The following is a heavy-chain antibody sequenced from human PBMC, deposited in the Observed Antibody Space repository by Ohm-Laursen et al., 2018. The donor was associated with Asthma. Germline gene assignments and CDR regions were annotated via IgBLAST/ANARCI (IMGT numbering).Heavy chain of an antibody. Sequence: TLSLTCTVSGDSISSGNNYWSWIRQHPGKGLEWIGYIYYSGLTYSNPSLRSRVTLSVDTSTNQFSLNLTSMTAADTAVYYCELQVDDFDYWGQGTLVTVSS. CDR2: IYYSGLT. J-gene: IGHJ4*02. D-gene: IGHD2-8*02. V-gene: IGHV4-31*02. CDR1: GDSISSGNNY. CDR3: ELQVDDFDY.